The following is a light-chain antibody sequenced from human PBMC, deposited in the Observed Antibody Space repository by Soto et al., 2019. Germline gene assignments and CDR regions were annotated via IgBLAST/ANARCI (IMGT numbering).Light chain of an antibody. CDR3: QQVNSYPLT. CDR2: AAS. CDR1: QGISSY. V-gene: IGKV1-9*01. J-gene: IGKJ3*01. Sequence: IQLTQSPSSLSASVGDTVTITCRASQGISSYLAWYQQKPGKAPKLLIHAASTLQGGVPSRFSGSGSGTDFTLTSSGLQPEDFATYYCQQVNSYPLTFGPGTKVDIK.